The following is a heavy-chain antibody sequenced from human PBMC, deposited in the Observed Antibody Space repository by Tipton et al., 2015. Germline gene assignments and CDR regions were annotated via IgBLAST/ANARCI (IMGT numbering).Heavy chain of an antibody. J-gene: IGHJ5*02. CDR2: IYDSGIT. V-gene: IGHV4-4*07. Sequence: GLVKPSETLSLTCTVSGGPISSYYWSWIRQPAGKGLEWIGHIYDSGITNHNPSLKSRVTISIDTSKNLFSLKLSSVTAADMAVYYCARGGNNWFDPWGRGTLVTVSS. CDR3: ARGGNNWFDP. CDR1: GGPISSYY. D-gene: IGHD2-15*01.